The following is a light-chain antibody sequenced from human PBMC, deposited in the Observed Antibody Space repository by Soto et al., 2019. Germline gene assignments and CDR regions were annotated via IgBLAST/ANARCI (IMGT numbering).Light chain of an antibody. CDR2: GPS. CDR1: QSVPKNY. Sequence: EIVLTQSPGTLSLSPGERATLSCRASQSVPKNYLAWYQHKPGQAPRLLIYGPSSRATGIPDRFSGSGSGTDFTLIISRLEPEDFAVYYCHQYATSPQTFVQGTKVEIK. V-gene: IGKV3-20*01. J-gene: IGKJ1*01. CDR3: HQYATSPQT.